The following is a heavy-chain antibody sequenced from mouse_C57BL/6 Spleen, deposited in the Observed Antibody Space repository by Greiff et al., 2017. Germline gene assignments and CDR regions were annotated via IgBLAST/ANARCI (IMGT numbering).Heavy chain of an antibody. CDR2: IYPSDSET. Sequence: QVQLQQPGAELVRPGSSVKLSCKASGYTFTSYWMDWVKQRPGQGLEWIGNIYPSDSETHYNQKFKDKATLTVDKSSSTAYMQLSSLTSEDSAVYYCAATVVATDFDGWGTGTTVTVSS. CDR1: GYTFTSYW. CDR3: AATVVATDFDG. J-gene: IGHJ1*03. V-gene: IGHV1-61*01. D-gene: IGHD1-1*01.